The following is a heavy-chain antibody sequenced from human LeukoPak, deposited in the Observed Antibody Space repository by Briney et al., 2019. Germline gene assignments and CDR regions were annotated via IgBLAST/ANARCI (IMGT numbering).Heavy chain of an antibody. Sequence: PGGSLRLSCAASGFTFTSYWMHWVRQAPGKGLVWVSRINSDGSSTNYADSVKGRFTISRDNAKNTLYLQVNSLRAEDTAVYFCARDVLIGFWSGYSDFWGPGTLVAVAS. V-gene: IGHV3-74*01. CDR3: ARDVLIGFWSGYSDF. J-gene: IGHJ4*02. CDR2: INSDGSST. D-gene: IGHD3-3*01. CDR1: GFTFTSYW.